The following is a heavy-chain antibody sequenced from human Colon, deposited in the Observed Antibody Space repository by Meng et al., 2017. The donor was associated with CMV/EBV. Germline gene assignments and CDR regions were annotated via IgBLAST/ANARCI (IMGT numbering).Heavy chain of an antibody. D-gene: IGHD2-21*02. J-gene: IGHJ5*02. CDR1: ASISGSTYY. Sequence: ASISGSTYYWGWIGQPPGKGLDWIGTVYYNDATQYNPSLQSRVTVSVDRSRNQFSLKMNSVTAADTAVYYCATEIRTLTAAGGAGDPWGQGILVTVSS. CDR3: ATEIRTLTAAGGAGDP. V-gene: IGHV4-39*07. CDR2: VYYNDAT.